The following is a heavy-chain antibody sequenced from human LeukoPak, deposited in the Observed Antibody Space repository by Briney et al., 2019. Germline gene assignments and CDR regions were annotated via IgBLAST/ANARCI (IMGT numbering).Heavy chain of an antibody. J-gene: IGHJ6*03. CDR3: AKGQYSSSWYSTVYYYYMDV. CDR1: GFTFSSYA. D-gene: IGHD6-13*01. Sequence: PGGSLRLSCAASGFTFSSYAMHWVRQAPGKGLEGVAVISYDGSNKYYADSVKGRFTISRDNSKNTLYLQMNSLRAEDTAVYYCAKGQYSSSWYSTVYYYYMDVWGKGTTVTVSS. V-gene: IGHV3-30*04. CDR2: ISYDGSNK.